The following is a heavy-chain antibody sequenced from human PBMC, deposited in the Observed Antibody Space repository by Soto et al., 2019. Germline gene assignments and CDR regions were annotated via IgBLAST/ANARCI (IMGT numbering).Heavy chain of an antibody. D-gene: IGHD3-9*01. CDR2: IIPIFGTA. Sequence: QVQLVQSGAEVKKPGSSVKVYCKASGGTFSSYAISWVRQAPGQGLEWMGGIIPIFGTANYAQKFQGRVTITADESTSTAYMELSSLRSEDTAVYYCARDRLDYDILTGYPNRFDPWGQGTLVTVSS. CDR3: ARDRLDYDILTGYPNRFDP. J-gene: IGHJ5*02. CDR1: GGTFSSYA. V-gene: IGHV1-69*01.